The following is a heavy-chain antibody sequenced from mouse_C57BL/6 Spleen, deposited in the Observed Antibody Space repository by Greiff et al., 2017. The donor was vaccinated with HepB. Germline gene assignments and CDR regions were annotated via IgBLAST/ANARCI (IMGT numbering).Heavy chain of an antibody. J-gene: IGHJ2*01. Sequence: VQLQQSDAELVKPGASVKISCKVSGYTFTDHTIHWMKQRPEQGLEWIGYIYPRDGSTKYNEKFKGKATLTADKSSSTAYMQLNSLTSEDSAVYFCARWGTYDYDEYYFDYWGQGTTLTVSS. D-gene: IGHD2-4*01. V-gene: IGHV1-78*01. CDR3: ARWGTYDYDEYYFDY. CDR1: GYTFTDHT. CDR2: IYPRDGST.